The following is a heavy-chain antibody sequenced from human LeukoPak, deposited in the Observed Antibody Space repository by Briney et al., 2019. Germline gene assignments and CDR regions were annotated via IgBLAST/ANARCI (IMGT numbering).Heavy chain of an antibody. CDR3: ARGPYYDYVWGSRKAYYFDY. CDR2: IIPIFGTA. Sequence: SVKVSCKASGGTFSSYAISWVRQAPGQGLEWMGGIIPIFGTANYAQKFQGRVTITADESTSTAYMELSSLRSEDTAVYYCARGPYYDYVWGSRKAYYFDYWGQGTLVTVSS. D-gene: IGHD3-16*01. CDR1: GGTFSSYA. V-gene: IGHV1-69*01. J-gene: IGHJ4*02.